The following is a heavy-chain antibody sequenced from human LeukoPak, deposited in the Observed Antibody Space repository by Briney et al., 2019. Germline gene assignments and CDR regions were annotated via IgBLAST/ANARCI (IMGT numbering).Heavy chain of an antibody. CDR3: TRGAYGDYDY. Sequence: TGGSLRLSCAASGFTFSTYAMSWVRQAPGKGLDWVSAIGRGGTAYYADSVKGRFTISRDNSKNTLYLQLNSLTAEDTAVYYCTRGAYGDYDYWDQGTLVTVSS. CDR1: GFTFSTYA. V-gene: IGHV3-23*01. J-gene: IGHJ4*02. CDR2: IGRGGTA. D-gene: IGHD4-17*01.